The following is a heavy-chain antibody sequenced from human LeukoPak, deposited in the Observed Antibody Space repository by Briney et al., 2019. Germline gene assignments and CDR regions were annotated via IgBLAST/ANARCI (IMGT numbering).Heavy chain of an antibody. CDR3: AKDISMTTVTIIDY. D-gene: IGHD4-17*01. Sequence: GGSLRLSCTASGFTFDDYGLSWVRQAPGKGLEWVSGINWNGGSTAYADSVKGRFTISRDNAKNSLYLQMNSLRAEDTALYYCAKDISMTTVTIIDYWGQGTLVTVSS. CDR1: GFTFDDYG. V-gene: IGHV3-20*04. CDR2: INWNGGST. J-gene: IGHJ4*02.